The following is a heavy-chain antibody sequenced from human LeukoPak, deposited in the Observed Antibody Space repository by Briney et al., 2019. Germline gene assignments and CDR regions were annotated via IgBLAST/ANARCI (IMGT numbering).Heavy chain of an antibody. Sequence: SVKVSCKASGGTFSSYAISWVRQAPGQGLEWMGGIIPIFGTANYAQKFQGRVTITADKSTSTAYMELSSLRSEDTAVYYCARDVGRGSFFDYWGQGTLVAVSS. V-gene: IGHV1-69*06. CDR3: ARDVGRGSFFDY. CDR2: IIPIFGTA. CDR1: GGTFSSYA. D-gene: IGHD3-10*01. J-gene: IGHJ4*02.